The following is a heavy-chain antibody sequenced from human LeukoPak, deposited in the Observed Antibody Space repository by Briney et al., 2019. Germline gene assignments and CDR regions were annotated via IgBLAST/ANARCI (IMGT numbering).Heavy chain of an antibody. CDR1: GGTFSSYA. D-gene: IGHD3-10*01. CDR3: ARDQGYGSGSYYNPTYFDY. V-gene: IGHV1-69*01. Sequence: GSSVKVSCKASGGTFSSYAISWVRQAPGQGLEWMGGIIPIFGTANYAQKFQGRVTITADESTSTAYMELSSLRSEDTAVYYCARDQGYGSGSYYNPTYFDYWGQGTLVTVSS. CDR2: IIPIFGTA. J-gene: IGHJ4*02.